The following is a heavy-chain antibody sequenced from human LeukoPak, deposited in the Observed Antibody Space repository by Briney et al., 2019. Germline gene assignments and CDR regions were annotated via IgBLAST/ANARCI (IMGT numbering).Heavy chain of an antibody. CDR3: AGLVGRYSSGLYYYYFDY. V-gene: IGHV4-39*07. Sequence: SETLSLTCTVSDDSISSATYYWGWIRQPPGKGLEWIGTIYYSGSTYFNPSLKSRVTISVDTSKNQFSLNLSSVTAADTAVYYCAGLVGRYSSGLYYYYFDYWGQGTLVTVSS. CDR2: IYYSGST. J-gene: IGHJ4*02. CDR1: DDSISSATYY. D-gene: IGHD3-22*01.